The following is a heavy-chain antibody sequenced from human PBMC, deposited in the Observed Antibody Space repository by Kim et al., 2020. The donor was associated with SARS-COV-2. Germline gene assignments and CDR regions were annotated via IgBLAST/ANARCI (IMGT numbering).Heavy chain of an antibody. CDR1: GFTFSGSV. Sequence: GGSLRLSCAASGFTFSGSVMYWVRQASGKGLEWVGRIRNKANNYATAYAASVKGRFTISRDDSKNTAYLQMNSLKTEDTAVYYCTRAMIGHYTKDSWGQGTLVTVSS. V-gene: IGHV3-73*01. J-gene: IGHJ4*02. CDR2: IRNKANNYAT. CDR3: TRAMIGHYTKDS. D-gene: IGHD3-22*01.